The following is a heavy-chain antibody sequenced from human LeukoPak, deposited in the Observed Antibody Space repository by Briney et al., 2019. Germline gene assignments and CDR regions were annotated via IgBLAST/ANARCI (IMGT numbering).Heavy chain of an antibody. V-gene: IGHV4-59*01. D-gene: IGHD2-15*01. J-gene: IGHJ4*02. CDR2: IYYSGST. CDR3: ARADCSGGSCYFDY. Sequence: SETLSLTCTVSGGSISSYYWSWIRQPPGKGLEWIGYIYYSGSTNYNPSLKSRVTISEDTSKNQFSLKLSSVTAADTAVYYCARADCSGGSCYFDYWGQGTLVTVSS. CDR1: GGSISSYY.